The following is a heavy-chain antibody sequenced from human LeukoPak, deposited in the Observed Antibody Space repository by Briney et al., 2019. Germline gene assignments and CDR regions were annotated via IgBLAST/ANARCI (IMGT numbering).Heavy chain of an antibody. CDR2: ISSSSSYI. D-gene: IGHD3-10*01. CDR3: ARVVLNAGPAGVINNPVDY. CDR1: GFTFSSYS. Sequence: PGGSLRLSCAASGFTFSSYSMNWVRQAPGKGLEWVSSISSSSSYIYYADSVKGRFTISRDNAKNSLYLQMNSLRAEDTAVYYCARVVLNAGPAGVINNPVDYWGQGTLVTVSS. V-gene: IGHV3-21*01. J-gene: IGHJ4*02.